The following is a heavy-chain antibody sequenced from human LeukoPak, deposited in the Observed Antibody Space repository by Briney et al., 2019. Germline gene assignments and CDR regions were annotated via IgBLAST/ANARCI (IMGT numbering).Heavy chain of an antibody. J-gene: IGHJ4*02. CDR1: GFIFSSYW. Sequence: GGSLRLSCAASGFIFSSYWMTWVRQAPGKGLEWVANIKQDGSEKYYVDSVKGRFTISRDNAKNSLYLQMNSLRAEDTAVYYCARDFNLEWLSTQRYYFDYWGQGTLVTVSS. CDR3: ARDFNLEWLSTQRYYFDY. CDR2: IKQDGSEK. D-gene: IGHD3-3*01. V-gene: IGHV3-7*01.